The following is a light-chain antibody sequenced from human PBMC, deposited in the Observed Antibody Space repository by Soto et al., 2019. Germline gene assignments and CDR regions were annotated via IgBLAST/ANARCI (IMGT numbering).Light chain of an antibody. CDR1: SRDVGTYDL. V-gene: IGLV2-23*01. CDR2: EGT. Sequence: QSVLTQPASVSGSPGQSITISCTGTSRDVGTYDLVSWYQHHPGKAPKLMIYEGTKRPSGVSNRFSGSKSGNTASLAISGLQAEYEADYYCCPYAGTSTYVFGTGTKVTV. CDR3: CPYAGTSTYV. J-gene: IGLJ1*01.